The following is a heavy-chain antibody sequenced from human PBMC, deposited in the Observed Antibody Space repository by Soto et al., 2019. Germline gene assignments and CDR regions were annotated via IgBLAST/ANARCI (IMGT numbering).Heavy chain of an antibody. J-gene: IGHJ4*02. CDR2: IYWNDDK. V-gene: IGHV2-5*01. Sequence: SGPTLVNPTQTLTLPCTLSGFSLSTSGVGVGWIRQPPGKALEWLALIYWNDDKRYSPSLKSRLTITKDTSKNQVVLTMTNMDPVDTATYYCAHSSGYQVSFDYRGQGTLVTVSS. CDR1: GFSLSTSGVG. CDR3: AHSSGYQVSFDY. D-gene: IGHD3-22*01.